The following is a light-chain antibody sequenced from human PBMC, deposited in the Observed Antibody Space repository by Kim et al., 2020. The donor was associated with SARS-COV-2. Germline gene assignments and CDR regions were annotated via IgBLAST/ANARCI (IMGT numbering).Light chain of an antibody. Sequence: QSLAISCTGTSSDVGTYNYVSWYQHHPGKAPKLIIYDVNKRPSGVSDRFSGSKSANTASLTISGLQAEDEADYYCSSYTTSSSFVAFGGGTQLTVL. CDR3: SSYTTSSSFVA. CDR1: SSDVGTYNY. V-gene: IGLV2-14*03. CDR2: DVN. J-gene: IGLJ2*01.